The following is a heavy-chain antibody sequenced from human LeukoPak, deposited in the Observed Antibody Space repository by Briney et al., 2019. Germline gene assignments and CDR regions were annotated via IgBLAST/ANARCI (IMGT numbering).Heavy chain of an antibody. CDR2: IYSGGKT. J-gene: IGHJ4*02. V-gene: IGHV3-53*05. CDR1: GFTVSSNS. D-gene: IGHD5-18*01. CDR3: AKVYTALARDFDY. Sequence: PGGSLRLSCTVSGFTVSSNSWSWVRQAPGKGLEWVSFIYSGGKTHSSDSVKGRFTISRDNLKNTVYLQMKSLRAEDTAVYYCAKVYTALARDFDYWGQGTLVTVSS.